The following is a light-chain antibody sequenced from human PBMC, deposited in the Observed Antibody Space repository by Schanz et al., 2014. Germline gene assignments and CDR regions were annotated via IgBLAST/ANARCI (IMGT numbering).Light chain of an antibody. CDR2: WAS. Sequence: DIVMTQSPDSLAVSLGERATINCKSSQSVLYSSNNKNYLAWYQQKPGQPPKLLIYWASTRESGVPDRFSGSGSGTDFTLTISSLRAEDVAVYYCQQYLTFPSTFGGGTKVEIK. CDR3: QQYLTFPST. V-gene: IGKV4-1*01. J-gene: IGKJ4*01. CDR1: QSVLYSSNNKNY.